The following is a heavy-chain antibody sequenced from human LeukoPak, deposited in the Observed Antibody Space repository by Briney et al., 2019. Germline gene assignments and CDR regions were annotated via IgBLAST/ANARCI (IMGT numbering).Heavy chain of an antibody. D-gene: IGHD3-22*01. CDR1: GGSISSGGYY. Sequence: SETLSLTCTVSGGSISSGGYYWSWLRQHPGKGLEWIGYIYYSGSTYYNPSLKSRVTISVDTSKNQFSLKLSSVTAADTAVYYCARILGYYYDSSTLDYWGQGTLVTVSS. CDR3: ARILGYYYDSSTLDY. V-gene: IGHV4-31*03. J-gene: IGHJ4*02. CDR2: IYYSGST.